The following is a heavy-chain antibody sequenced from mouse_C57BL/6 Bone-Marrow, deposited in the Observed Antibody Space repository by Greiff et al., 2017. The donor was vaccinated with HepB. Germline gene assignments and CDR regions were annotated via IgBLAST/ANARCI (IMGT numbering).Heavy chain of an antibody. CDR3: AEDYGPHYYSMDY. Sequence: VQLQQSDAELVKPGASVKISCKVSGYTFTDHTIHWMKQRPEQGLEWIGYIYPRDGSTKYNEKFKGKATLTADKSSSTAYMQLNSLTSEDSAVYFCAEDYGPHYYSMDYWGQGTSVTVSS. CDR2: IYPRDGST. V-gene: IGHV1-78*01. D-gene: IGHD1-1*02. J-gene: IGHJ4*01. CDR1: GYTFTDHT.